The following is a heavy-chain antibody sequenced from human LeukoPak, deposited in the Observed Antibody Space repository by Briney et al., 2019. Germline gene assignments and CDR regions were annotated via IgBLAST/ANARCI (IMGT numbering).Heavy chain of an antibody. V-gene: IGHV3-33*01. J-gene: IGHJ6*02. D-gene: IGHD2-2*01. CDR1: GFTFSSYG. CDR2: IWYDGSNK. Sequence: PGGSLRLSCAASGFTFSSYGMHWVRQAPGKGLEWVAVIWYDGSNKYYADSVKGRFTISRDNSKNTLYLQMNSLRAEDTAVYYCARKSRIVVVPAAIFGMDVWGQGTTVTVSS. CDR3: ARKSRIVVVPAAIFGMDV.